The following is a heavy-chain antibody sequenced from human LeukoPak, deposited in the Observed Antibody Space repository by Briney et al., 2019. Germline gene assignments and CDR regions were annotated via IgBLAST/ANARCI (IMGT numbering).Heavy chain of an antibody. Sequence: SVKVSCKASGGTFTSYAVSWVRQAPGQGLEWMGGIIPIFGTANYAQKFQGRVTITTDESTSTAYMELSSLRSENTAVYYCARDSTARQYYYYMDVWGKGTTVTVSS. CDR3: ARDSTARQYYYYMDV. CDR2: IIPIFGTA. V-gene: IGHV1-69*05. J-gene: IGHJ6*03. CDR1: GGTFTSYA. D-gene: IGHD6-6*01.